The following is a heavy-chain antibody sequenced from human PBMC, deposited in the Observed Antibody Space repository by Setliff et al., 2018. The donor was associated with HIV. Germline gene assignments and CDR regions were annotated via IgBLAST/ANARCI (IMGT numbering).Heavy chain of an antibody. J-gene: IGHJ5*02. V-gene: IGHV4-39*01. D-gene: IGHD3-3*01. CDR2: LPHSGVT. CDR3: ARRVYYDFWSGYYLSINKWFDP. CDR1: GGSINSRDYS. Sequence: PSETLSLTCTVSGGSINSRDYSWGWIRQPPGKGLEWIVSLPHSGVTYYNPSLRSRVTTSVDTSKNQFSLKLRSVTAADTAVYYCARRVYYDFWSGYYLSINKWFDPWGQGILVTVSS.